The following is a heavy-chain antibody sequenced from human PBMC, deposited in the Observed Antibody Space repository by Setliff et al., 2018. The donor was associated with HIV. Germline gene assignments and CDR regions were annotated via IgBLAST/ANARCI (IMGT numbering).Heavy chain of an antibody. CDR2: ITYSGSA. V-gene: IGHV4-30-4*08. Sequence: PSETLSLTCTVSGGSISSDDYYWNWIRQPPGKGLEWIGYITYSGSAYYNPSLKSRVTISIDTSNNQISLRLSSVTAADTAVYYCARDDGGYNYAEAFDVWGQGTMVTVSS. CDR1: GGSISSDDYY. CDR3: ARDDGGYNYAEAFDV. J-gene: IGHJ3*01. D-gene: IGHD3-16*01.